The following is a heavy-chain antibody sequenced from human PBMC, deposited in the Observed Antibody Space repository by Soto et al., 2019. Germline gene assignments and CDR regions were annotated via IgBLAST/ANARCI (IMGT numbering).Heavy chain of an antibody. CDR1: GVSISSSNYA. D-gene: IGHD2-2*01. CDR3: AREPVCTATDGYAFDA. J-gene: IGHJ5*02. CDR2: IYFRGSI. V-gene: IGHV4-30-4*08. Sequence: SKTLSLTCNVSGVSISSSNYAWSRIRQSPRKGLEWIAYIYFRGSIHYSSSFRSGAIISRDTSTIQLVLSLTSVTAADTAVYYCAREPVCTATDGYAFDAWGQGRLVTVSS.